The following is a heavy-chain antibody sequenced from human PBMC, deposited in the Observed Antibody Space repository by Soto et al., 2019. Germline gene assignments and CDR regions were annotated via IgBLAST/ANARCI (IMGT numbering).Heavy chain of an antibody. CDR2: MNPNSGNT. CDR1: GYTFTSYD. J-gene: IGHJ4*02. Sequence: QVQLVQSGAEVKKPGASVKVSCKASGYTFTSYDINWVRQATVQGLEWMGWMNPNSGNTGYAQKFQGRVTMTRNTSISTAYMELSSLRSEDTAVYYCARVSYDSSGYYFDYWGQGTLVTVSS. V-gene: IGHV1-8*01. CDR3: ARVSYDSSGYYFDY. D-gene: IGHD3-22*01.